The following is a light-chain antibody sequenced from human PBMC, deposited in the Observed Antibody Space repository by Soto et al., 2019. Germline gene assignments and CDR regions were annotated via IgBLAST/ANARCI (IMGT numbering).Light chain of an antibody. CDR2: DVS. CDR3: CSYAGSYNVI. J-gene: IGLJ2*01. CDR1: SSDVGSYKY. Sequence: QSALTQPRSVSGSPGQSVTISCTGTSSDVGSYKYVSWYRQYPGKAPNLMIYDVSKRSSGVPDRFSGSKSGNTASLTISGLQAEDEADYYCCSYAGSYNVIFGGGTKVTVL. V-gene: IGLV2-11*01.